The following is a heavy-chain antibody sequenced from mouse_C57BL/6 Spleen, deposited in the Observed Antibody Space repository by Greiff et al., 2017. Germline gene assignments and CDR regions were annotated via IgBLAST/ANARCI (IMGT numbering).Heavy chain of an antibody. CDR2: IRNKANGYTT. J-gene: IGHJ4*01. CDR1: GFTFTDYY. D-gene: IGHD2-3*01. CDR3: ARYFDGYYDYAMDY. V-gene: IGHV7-3*01. Sequence: EVHLVESGGGLVQPGGSLSLSCAASGFTFTDYYMSWVRQPPGQALEWLGFIRNKANGYTTEYSASVKGRFTISRDNSQSILYLQMNALRAEDSATYYCARYFDGYYDYAMDYWGQGTSVTVSA.